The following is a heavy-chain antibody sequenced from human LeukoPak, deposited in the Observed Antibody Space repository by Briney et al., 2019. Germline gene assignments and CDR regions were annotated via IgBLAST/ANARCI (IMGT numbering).Heavy chain of an antibody. CDR1: GFTFSSYA. CDR3: AKDRSSSWYGLFDY. V-gene: IGHV3-23*01. Sequence: GSLRLSCAASGFTFSSYAMSWVRQAPGKGLEWVSAISGSGGSTYYADSVKGRFTISRDNFKNTLYLQMNSLRAEDTAVYYCAKDRSSSWYGLFDYWGQGTLVTVSS. CDR2: ISGSGGST. J-gene: IGHJ4*02. D-gene: IGHD6-13*01.